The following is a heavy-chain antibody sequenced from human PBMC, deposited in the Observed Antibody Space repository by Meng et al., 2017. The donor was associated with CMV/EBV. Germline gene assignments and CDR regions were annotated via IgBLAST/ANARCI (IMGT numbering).Heavy chain of an antibody. V-gene: IGHV4-4*02. CDR2: IYHSGST. CDR3: ARCTYDFWSGYSDFDY. D-gene: IGHD3-3*01. CDR1: GGSISSSNW. Sequence: SETLSLTCAVSGGSISSSNWWSWVRQPPGKGLEWIGEIYHSGSTNYNPSLKSRVTISVDKSKNQFSLKLSSVTAADTAVYYCARCTYDFWSGYSDFDYWGQGTLVTVS. J-gene: IGHJ4*02.